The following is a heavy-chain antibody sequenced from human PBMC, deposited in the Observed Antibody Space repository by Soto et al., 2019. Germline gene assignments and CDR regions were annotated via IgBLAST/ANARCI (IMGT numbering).Heavy chain of an antibody. CDR1: GGSLSSGGYY. J-gene: IGHJ4*02. CDR3: ARAPSNYYSSGSLFDF. D-gene: IGHD3-10*01. CDR2: ISYSGST. V-gene: IGHV4-31*03. Sequence: PSETLSLTCTVSGGSLSSGGYYWSWIRQHPGKGLEWIGYISYSGSTFYNPSLKSRVTISIDTSKNQFALKLSSVNAADTAVYYGARAPSNYYSSGSLFDFWGQGTLVTVSS.